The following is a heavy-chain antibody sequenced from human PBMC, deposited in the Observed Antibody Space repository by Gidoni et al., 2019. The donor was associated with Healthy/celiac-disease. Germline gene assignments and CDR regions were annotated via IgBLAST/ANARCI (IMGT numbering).Heavy chain of an antibody. D-gene: IGHD3-10*01. V-gene: IGHV3-13*04. Sequence: EVQLVESGVGLVQPGGSLRLSCAASGFTFSSYALHWVRQATGKGLEWVSAIGTAGNTYYPGSVKGRFTISRENAKNSLYLQMNSLRAGDTAVYYCTRVRGVSNSMGYYYYYGMDVWGQGTTVTVSS. CDR1: GFTFSSYA. CDR3: TRVRGVSNSMGYYYYYGMDV. CDR2: IGTAGNT. J-gene: IGHJ6*02.